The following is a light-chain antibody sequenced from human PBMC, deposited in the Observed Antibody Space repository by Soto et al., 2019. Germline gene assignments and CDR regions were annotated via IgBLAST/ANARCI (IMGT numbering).Light chain of an antibody. CDR2: AAS. CDR3: QHGYTTPHT. V-gene: IGKV1-39*01. Sequence: DIQMTQSPSSLSASVGDGVTITCRASQSISDYLQWYQQKPGKAPKLLISAASILQTGVPSRFSGSGSGTDFTLTISSLRPEDFATYYCQHGYTTPHTLGGGTKVDIK. J-gene: IGKJ4*01. CDR1: QSISDY.